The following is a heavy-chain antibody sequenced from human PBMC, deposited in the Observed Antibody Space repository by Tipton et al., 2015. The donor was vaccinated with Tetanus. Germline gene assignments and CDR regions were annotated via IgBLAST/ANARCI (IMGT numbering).Heavy chain of an antibody. J-gene: IGHJ4*02. CDR3: ARHAARNSDFDY. CDR1: GGSISSYY. CDR2: IYYSGST. D-gene: IGHD6-25*01. V-gene: IGHV4-59*08. Sequence: GSLRLSCTVSGGSISSYYWSWIRQPPGKGLEWIGYIYYSGSTNYNPSLKSRVTISVDTSKNQFSLKLSSVTAADTAVYYCARHAARNSDFDYWGQGTLVTVSS.